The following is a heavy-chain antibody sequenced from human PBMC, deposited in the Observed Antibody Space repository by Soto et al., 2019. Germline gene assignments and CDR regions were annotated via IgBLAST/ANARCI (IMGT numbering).Heavy chain of an antibody. Sequence: PSQTLSLTCAISGDSVSTNSATWDWIRHSPSRGLGWLGRTYYRSNWYTDYAVSVKGRITISPDTSNNQLSLQLNSVTPDDTAVYYCARLIGNSWLDSWGQGNLVTVSS. CDR1: GDSVSTNSAT. J-gene: IGHJ5*01. V-gene: IGHV6-1*01. CDR2: TYYRSNWYT. D-gene: IGHD2-8*01. CDR3: ARLIGNSWLDS.